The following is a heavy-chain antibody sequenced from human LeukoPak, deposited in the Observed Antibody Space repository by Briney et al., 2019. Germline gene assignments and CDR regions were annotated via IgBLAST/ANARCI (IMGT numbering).Heavy chain of an antibody. CDR3: ARHPENYDILTGYYSGAFDI. D-gene: IGHD3-9*01. J-gene: IGHJ3*02. V-gene: IGHV4-39*01. CDR2: IYYSGST. Sequence: SETLSLTCTVSGGSISSSSYYWGWIRQPPGKGPEWIGSIYYSGSTYYNPSLKSRVTISVDTSKNQFSLKLSSVTAADTAVYYCARHPENYDILTGYYSGAFDIWGQGTMVTVSS. CDR1: GGSISSSSYY.